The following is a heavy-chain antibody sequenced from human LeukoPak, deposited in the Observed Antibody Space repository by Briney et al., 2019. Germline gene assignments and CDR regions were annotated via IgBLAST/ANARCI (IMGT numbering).Heavy chain of an antibody. J-gene: IGHJ4*02. D-gene: IGHD2-21*01. V-gene: IGHV3-23*01. Sequence: GGSLRLSCAASAFTFNTYWMHWVRQVPGRGLEWVSAISGSGTNTYYAGSVRGRFTISRDNSNNRLYLQMNSVRAEDTAMYFCAKDTAVILTAPFDSWGQGTLVTVSS. CDR2: ISGSGTNT. CDR1: AFTFNTYW. CDR3: AKDTAVILTAPFDS.